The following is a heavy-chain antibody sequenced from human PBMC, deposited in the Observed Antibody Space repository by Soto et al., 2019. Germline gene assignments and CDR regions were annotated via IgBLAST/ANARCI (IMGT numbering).Heavy chain of an antibody. CDR3: ARDDSYYASGSYYNVNYYGMDV. Sequence: SETLSLTCTVSGVSISSGGYYWSWIRQHPGKGLEWIGYIYYSGSTYYNPSLKSRVTISVDTSKNQFSLKLSSVTAADTAVYYCARDDSYYASGSYYNVNYYGMDVWGQGTTVTVSS. V-gene: IGHV4-31*03. CDR2: IYYSGST. J-gene: IGHJ6*02. CDR1: GVSISSGGYY. D-gene: IGHD3-10*01.